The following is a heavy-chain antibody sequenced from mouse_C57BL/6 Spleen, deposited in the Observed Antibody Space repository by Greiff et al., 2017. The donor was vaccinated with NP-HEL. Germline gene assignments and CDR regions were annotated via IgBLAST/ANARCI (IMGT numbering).Heavy chain of an antibody. Sequence: QVQLQQSGAELVRPGSSVKLSCKASGYTFTSYWMDWVKQRPGQGLEWIGNIYPSDSETHYNQKFKDKATLTVDKSSSTAYMQLSSLTSEDSAVYYCARRGGYYYAMDYWGQGTSVTVSS. CDR3: ARRGGYYYAMDY. CDR2: IYPSDSET. V-gene: IGHV1-61*01. D-gene: IGHD2-2*01. J-gene: IGHJ4*01. CDR1: GYTFTSYW.